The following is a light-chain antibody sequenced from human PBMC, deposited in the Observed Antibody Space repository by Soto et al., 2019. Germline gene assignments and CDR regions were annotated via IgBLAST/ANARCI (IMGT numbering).Light chain of an antibody. CDR2: DDN. V-gene: IGLV3-21*02. Sequence: SYELTQPPSVSVAPGQTARISCGGNNIGSKSVHWFQQKPGQAPVLVVYDDNDRPSGIPERFSGSNSGNTATLTISRVEAGDEADYSCQVWDSSSDHFVFGTGTKLTVL. CDR1: NIGSKS. J-gene: IGLJ1*01. CDR3: QVWDSSSDHFV.